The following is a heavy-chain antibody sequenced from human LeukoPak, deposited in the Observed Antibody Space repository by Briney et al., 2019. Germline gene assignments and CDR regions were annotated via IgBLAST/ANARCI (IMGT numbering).Heavy chain of an antibody. CDR2: IYTSGST. Sequence: PSETLSLTCTVSGGSISSYYWSWIRQPAGKGLEWIGRIYTSGSTNYNPSLKSRVTMSVDTSKNQFSLKLSSVTAADRAVYYCARESIAVAGTLGYYYYYGMDVWGQGTTVTVSS. D-gene: IGHD6-19*01. V-gene: IGHV4-4*07. CDR1: GGSISSYY. CDR3: ARESIAVAGTLGYYYYYGMDV. J-gene: IGHJ6*02.